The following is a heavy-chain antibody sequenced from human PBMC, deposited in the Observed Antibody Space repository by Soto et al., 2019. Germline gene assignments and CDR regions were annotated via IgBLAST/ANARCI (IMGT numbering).Heavy chain of an antibody. CDR2: IYPGDSDT. V-gene: IGHV5-51*01. D-gene: IGHD3-10*01. J-gene: IGHJ3*01. Sequence: PGESLKVSCKGSGYTFTHYWIGWVRQMPGKGLEWMGIIYPGDSDTRYSPSFQGQVTISADKSISTAYLQMTSLRVDDTAVYFCARGDRGGFDLWGQGTMVTVSS. CDR3: ARGDRGGFDL. CDR1: GYTFTHYW.